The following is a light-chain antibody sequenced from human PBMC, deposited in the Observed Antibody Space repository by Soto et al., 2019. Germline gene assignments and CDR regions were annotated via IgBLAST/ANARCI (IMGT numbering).Light chain of an antibody. J-gene: IGKJ4*01. CDR3: QKYNSALLT. Sequence: DIQMTQSPSSLSASVGDRVTITCQASQDIKNYLNWYQQKSGKAPKLLIYDASDLETWVPSRFSGSGSGTDFTLTISSLQPEDVATYYCQKYNSALLTFGGGTKVDIK. CDR2: DAS. CDR1: QDIKNY. V-gene: IGKV1-33*01.